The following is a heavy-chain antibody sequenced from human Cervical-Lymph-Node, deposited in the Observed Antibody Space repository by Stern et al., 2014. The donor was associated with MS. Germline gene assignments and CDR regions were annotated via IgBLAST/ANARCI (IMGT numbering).Heavy chain of an antibody. CDR3: ARGRELLSLDY. V-gene: IGHV1-8*01. CDR2: MNPYSGNA. J-gene: IGHJ4*02. D-gene: IGHD1-26*01. CDR1: GYTFTSYD. Sequence: VQLVESGAEVKKPGASVKVSCKASGYTFTSYDINWVRQGTGQGLEWMGWMNPYSGNAVYAQKFQCRVTMTRDTSTSTAYLELTSLRSEDTAVFYCARGRELLSLDYWGQGTLVTVSS.